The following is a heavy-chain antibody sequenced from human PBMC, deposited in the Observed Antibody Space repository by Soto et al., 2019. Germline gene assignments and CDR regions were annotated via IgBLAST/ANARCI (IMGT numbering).Heavy chain of an antibody. Sequence: QVQLQESGPGLVKPSETLSLTCTVSGDSINHYYWNWVRQAPGKGLEWIGYVPYTGSTNYNPSLKCRVTLSMDTSKHHLSLRPPFVTAADTALYDCGRRRCLGGSCYGGNGLDPWGQGILVTVSS. V-gene: IGHV4-59*08. D-gene: IGHD2-15*01. J-gene: IGHJ5*02. CDR1: GDSINHYY. CDR2: VPYTGST. CDR3: GRRRCLGGSCYGGNGLDP.